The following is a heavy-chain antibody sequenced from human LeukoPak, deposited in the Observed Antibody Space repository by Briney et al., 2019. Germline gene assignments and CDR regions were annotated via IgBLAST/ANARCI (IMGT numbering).Heavy chain of an antibody. CDR3: ARGQDGSGSYSYGMDV. Sequence: KSSETLSLTCAVYGGSFSGYYWSWIRQPPGKGLEWIGEINHSGSTNYNPSLKSRVTISVDTSKNQFSLKLSSVTAADTAVYYCARGQDGSGSYSYGMDVWGQGTTVTVSS. J-gene: IGHJ6*02. CDR1: GGSFSGYY. V-gene: IGHV4-34*01. D-gene: IGHD3-10*01. CDR2: INHSGST.